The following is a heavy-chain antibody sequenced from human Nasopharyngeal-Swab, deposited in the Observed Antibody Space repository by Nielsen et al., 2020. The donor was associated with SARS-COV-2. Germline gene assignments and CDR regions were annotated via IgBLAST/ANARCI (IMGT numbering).Heavy chain of an antibody. Sequence: GGSLRLSCAASGFSVSGNTYMSWVRQPPGKGLVRVSAISTDGTIAYYAGSERGRFTISRDNAKSTVYLHVGSLTADDTAIYYCARGPTPSDNSAFLRDWGQGILVTVSS. CDR1: GFSVSGNTY. CDR2: ISTDGTIA. CDR3: ARGPTPSDNSAFLRD. V-gene: IGHV3-74*01. J-gene: IGHJ4*02. D-gene: IGHD6-19*01.